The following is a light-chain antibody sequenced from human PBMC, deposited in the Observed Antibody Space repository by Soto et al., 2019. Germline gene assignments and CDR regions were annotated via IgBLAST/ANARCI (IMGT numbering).Light chain of an antibody. V-gene: IGLV2-11*01. CDR1: SSDVGDYNY. CDR2: EVN. CDR3: CSYAGNSVI. J-gene: IGLJ2*01. Sequence: QSVLTQPRSVSGSPGQSVTISCTGTSSDVGDYNYVSWYQQHPGKAPQLMIYEVNQRPSGVPDRFFGSKSANTASLTISGLQTEDEADYYCCSYAGNSVIFGGGTKVTVL.